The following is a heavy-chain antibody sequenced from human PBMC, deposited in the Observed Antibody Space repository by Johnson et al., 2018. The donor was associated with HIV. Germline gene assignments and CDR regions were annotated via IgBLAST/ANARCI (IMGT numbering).Heavy chain of an antibody. CDR3: VRVPVVIGGVRKAFDI. D-gene: IGHD3-16*01. CDR2: IKGDGSGQ. J-gene: IGHJ3*02. V-gene: IGHV3-7*04. Sequence: VQLVESGGGLVQPGRSLRLSCAASGFTFNNYWMSWVRQAPGKGLEWVATIKGDGSGQDYVDAVEGRFTISRDNAKNILYLQMNSLRADDTAVYYCVRVPVVIGGVRKAFDIWGQGTMVTVSS. CDR1: GFTFNNYW.